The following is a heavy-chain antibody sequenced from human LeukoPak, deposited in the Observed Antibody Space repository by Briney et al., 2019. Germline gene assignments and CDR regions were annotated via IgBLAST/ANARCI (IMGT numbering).Heavy chain of an antibody. CDR1: GYSFTSYW. J-gene: IGHJ2*01. CDR3: ARRVYGDRPYWYFDL. D-gene: IGHD4-17*01. CDR2: IYPGDSDT. V-gene: IGHV5-51*01. Sequence: GESLKISCKGSGYSFTSYWIGWVRQLPGKGLEWMGIIYPGDSDTRYSPSFQGQVTISADKSISAAYLQWSSLKASDTAMCYCARRVYGDRPYWYFDLWGRGTLVTVSS.